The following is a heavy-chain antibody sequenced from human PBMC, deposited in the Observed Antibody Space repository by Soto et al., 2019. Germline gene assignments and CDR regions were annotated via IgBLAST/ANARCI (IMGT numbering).Heavy chain of an antibody. D-gene: IGHD7-27*01. CDR1: GGSISNHY. CDR3: ARSNWYSEY. J-gene: IGHJ4*02. CDR2: IYYNGNT. Sequence: QVQLQESGPGLVKPSETLSLTCTVSGGSISNHYWSWIRQPPGKGLEWIGYIYYNGNTNYNPSLQSRLTMSVDTSKNQFSLKLSSVTAADTAVYYWARSNWYSEYWGQGTLVTVSS. V-gene: IGHV4-59*11.